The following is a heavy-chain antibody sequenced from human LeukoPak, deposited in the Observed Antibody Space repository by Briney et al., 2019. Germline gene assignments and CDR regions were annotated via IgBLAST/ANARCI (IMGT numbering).Heavy chain of an antibody. CDR2: ISYDGSNK. D-gene: IGHD3-10*01. V-gene: IGHV3-30-3*01. CDR1: GFTLSSYA. CDR3: ARDHGSGSYCFDY. J-gene: IGHJ4*02. Sequence: GRSLRLSCAASGFTLSSYAMHWVRQAPGKGLEWVAVISYDGSNKYYADSVKGRFTISRDNSKNTLYLQMNSLRAEDTAVYYCARDHGSGSYCFDYWGQGTLVTVSS.